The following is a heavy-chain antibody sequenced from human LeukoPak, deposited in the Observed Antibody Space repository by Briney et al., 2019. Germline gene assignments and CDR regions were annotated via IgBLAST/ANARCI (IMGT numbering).Heavy chain of an antibody. CDR1: GFTFSDYS. V-gene: IGHV3-48*01. J-gene: IGHJ4*02. CDR3: ARDYKYAFDN. D-gene: IGHD5-24*01. Sequence: GGSLRLSCAASGFTFSDYSMNWVRQARGKGLEWISYIGIDSGNTNYADSVKGRFTISGDKAKNSLYLQMNSLRVEDTAVYYCARDYKYAFDNWGQGTLVTVSS. CDR2: IGIDSGNT.